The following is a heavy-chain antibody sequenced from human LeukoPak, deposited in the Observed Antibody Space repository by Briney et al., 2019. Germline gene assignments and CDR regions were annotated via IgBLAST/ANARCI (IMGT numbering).Heavy chain of an antibody. CDR2: ILYDGSNK. J-gene: IGHJ4*02. V-gene: IGHV3-30*04. D-gene: IGHD3-9*01. CDR3: ARGPDYDILADYFDY. CDR1: GFTFSNYA. Sequence: GGSLRLSCAASGFTFSNYALHWVRQAPGKGLEWVAVILYDGSNKFYADSVRGRFTISRDNSKNTLFLQMNSLRPEDTAVYYCARGPDYDILADYFDYWGQGTLVTVSS.